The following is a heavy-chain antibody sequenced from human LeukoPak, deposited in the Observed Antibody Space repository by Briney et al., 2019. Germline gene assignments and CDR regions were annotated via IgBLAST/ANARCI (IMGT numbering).Heavy chain of an antibody. V-gene: IGHV4-59*01. J-gene: IGHJ4*02. D-gene: IGHD5-12*01. CDR1: DGSIGSYY. CDR2: IHYSGST. Sequence: SETLSLTCTISDGSIGSYYWNWIRQSPGKGLEWIGHIHYSGSTHYNPSLQSRVSISIDTSKKHFSLNLRSVTAVDTAVYYCARWGHFDTSGYFVVDYWGQGTLVTVSS. CDR3: ARWGHFDTSGYFVVDY.